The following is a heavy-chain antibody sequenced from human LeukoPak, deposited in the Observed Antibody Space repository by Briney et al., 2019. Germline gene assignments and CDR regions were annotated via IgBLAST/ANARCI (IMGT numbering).Heavy chain of an antibody. CDR3: ARGAQPYSSSSPVDY. J-gene: IGHJ4*02. Sequence: GGSLRLSCAASGFTFSSYAMHWVRQAPGKGLEYVSAISSNGGSTYYANSVKGRFTISRDSSKNTLYLQMGSLRAEDMAVYCCARGAQPYSSSSPVDYWGQGTLVTVSS. V-gene: IGHV3-64*01. D-gene: IGHD6-6*01. CDR1: GFTFSSYA. CDR2: ISSNGGST.